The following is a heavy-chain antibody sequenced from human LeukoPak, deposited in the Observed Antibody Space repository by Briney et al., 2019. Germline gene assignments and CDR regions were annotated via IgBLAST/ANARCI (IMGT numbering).Heavy chain of an antibody. CDR1: GGSFSGYY. J-gene: IGHJ4*02. Sequence: SGTLSLTCAVYGGSFSGYYWSWIRQPPGKGLEWIGEINHSGSTNYNPSLKSRVTISVDTSKNQFSLKLSSVTAADTAVYYCARGHKGSGITFGGVIVPDYWGQGTLVTVSS. V-gene: IGHV4-34*01. D-gene: IGHD3-16*02. CDR3: ARGHKGSGITFGGVIVPDY. CDR2: INHSGST.